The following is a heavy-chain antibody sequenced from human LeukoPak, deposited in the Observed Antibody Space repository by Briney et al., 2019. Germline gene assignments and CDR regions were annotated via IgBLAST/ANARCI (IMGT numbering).Heavy chain of an antibody. D-gene: IGHD3-10*01. CDR3: AKGCLTMVRGVRYYFDY. CDR1: GFTFDDYA. V-gene: IGHV3-9*01. J-gene: IGHJ4*02. Sequence: GGSLILSCTASGFTFDDYAMHWVRQAPGQGLEWVLGISGKSGSIGYADSVKGRFTICRDNAKNSLYLQMNSLRAEDTALYYCAKGCLTMVRGVRYYFDYWGQGTLVTVSS. CDR2: ISGKSGSI.